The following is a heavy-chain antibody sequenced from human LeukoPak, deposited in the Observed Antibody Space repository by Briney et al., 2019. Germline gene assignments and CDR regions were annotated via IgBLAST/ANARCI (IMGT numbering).Heavy chain of an antibody. CDR3: ARGQMPNYYDSSGYSQHFDY. J-gene: IGHJ4*02. Sequence: SETLSLTCAVYGGSFSGYYWSWIRQPPGEGLEWIGEINHSGSTNYNPSLKSRVTISVDTSKNQFSLKLSSVTAADTAVYYCARGQMPNYYDSSGYSQHFDYWGQGTLVTVSS. V-gene: IGHV4-34*01. CDR1: GGSFSGYY. CDR2: INHSGST. D-gene: IGHD3-22*01.